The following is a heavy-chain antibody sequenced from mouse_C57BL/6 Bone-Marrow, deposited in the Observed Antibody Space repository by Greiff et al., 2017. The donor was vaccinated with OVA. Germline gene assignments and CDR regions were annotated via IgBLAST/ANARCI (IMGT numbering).Heavy chain of an antibody. J-gene: IGHJ2*01. CDR2: INPGSGGT. V-gene: IGHV1-54*01. D-gene: IGHD2-4*01. CDR3: AREMGDYDPLYLDY. CDR1: GYAFTNYL. Sequence: QVQLQQSGAELVRPGTSVKVSCKASGYAFTNYLIEWVKQRPGQGLEWIGVINPGSGGTNYNEKFKGKATLTADKSSSTAYMQLSSLTSEDSAVYFCAREMGDYDPLYLDYWGQGTTLTVSS.